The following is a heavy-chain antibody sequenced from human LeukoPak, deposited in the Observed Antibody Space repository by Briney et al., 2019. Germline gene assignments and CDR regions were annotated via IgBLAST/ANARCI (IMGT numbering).Heavy chain of an antibody. D-gene: IGHD3-9*01. CDR2: IYYSGST. V-gene: IGHV4-39*01. CDR1: GGPISSSSYY. Sequence: PSETLSLTCTVSGGPISSSSYYWGWIRQPPGKGLEWIGSIYYSGSTYYNPSLKSRVTISVDTSKNQFSLKLSSVTAADTAVYYCARHIRRKPDILTGHPTGNFDYWGQGTLVTVSS. J-gene: IGHJ4*02. CDR3: ARHIRRKPDILTGHPTGNFDY.